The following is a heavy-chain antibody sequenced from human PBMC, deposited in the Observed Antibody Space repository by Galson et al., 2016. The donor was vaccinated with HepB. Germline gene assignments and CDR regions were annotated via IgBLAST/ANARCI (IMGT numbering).Heavy chain of an antibody. Sequence: SLRLSCAASGFSLSNYGMHWVRQAPGKGLEWVAVVSDDGTNKYYADPVQGRFTISKDNSKNTLYLQMNSLRGEDTAVYYLARPRGTSYYYYGMDVWGQGTTVSVSS. CDR3: ARPRGTSYYYYGMDV. J-gene: IGHJ6*02. CDR2: VSDDGTNK. D-gene: IGHD3-16*01. CDR1: GFSLSNYG. V-gene: IGHV3-30*03.